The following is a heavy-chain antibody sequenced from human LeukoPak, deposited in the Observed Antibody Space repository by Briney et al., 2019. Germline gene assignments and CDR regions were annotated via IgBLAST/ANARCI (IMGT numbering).Heavy chain of an antibody. V-gene: IGHV3-33*01. J-gene: IGHJ4*02. D-gene: IGHD6-19*01. CDR1: GFTFSSYG. CDR3: TSTSGWYEPIDY. Sequence: GGSLRLSCAASGFTFSSYGMHWVRQAPGKGLEWVAVIWYDGSNKYYADSVKGRFTISRDNSKNTLYLQMNSLRAEDTAVYYCTSTSGWYEPIDYWGQGTLVTVSS. CDR2: IWYDGSNK.